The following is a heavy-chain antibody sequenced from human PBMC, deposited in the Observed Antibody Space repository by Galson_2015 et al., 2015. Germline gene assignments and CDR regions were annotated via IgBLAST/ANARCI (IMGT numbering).Heavy chain of an antibody. Sequence: SVKVSCKASGYTFSTYYIHWVRQAPGQGLGWMGKINPSGSSTTYAQKLQGRVTVTRDTSTHTIYMEMSGLRSEDTAVYYCTTLSNSGVYWGQGTLVTVSS. J-gene: IGHJ4*02. CDR3: TTLSNSGVY. V-gene: IGHV1-46*03. D-gene: IGHD4-11*01. CDR1: GYTFSTYY. CDR2: INPSGSST.